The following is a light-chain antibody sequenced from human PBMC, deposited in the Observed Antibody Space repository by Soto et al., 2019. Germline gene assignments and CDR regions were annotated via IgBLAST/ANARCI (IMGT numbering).Light chain of an antibody. CDR3: QQYGSSPLT. CDR2: GAS. CDR1: QSVSSSY. Sequence: ELVLTQSPGTLSLSPGERATLSCRASQSVSSSYLAWYQQKPGQAPRLLIYGASSRATGIPDRFSGSGSGTDFTLTISRLETEEFAVYYWQQYGSSPLTFGGGTKVEIK. V-gene: IGKV3-20*01. J-gene: IGKJ4*01.